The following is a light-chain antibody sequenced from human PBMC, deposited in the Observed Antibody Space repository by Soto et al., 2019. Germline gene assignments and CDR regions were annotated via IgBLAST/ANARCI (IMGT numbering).Light chain of an antibody. Sequence: QSALTQPASVSGSPGQSITISCTGTRSDVGGYNYVSWYQQHPGKAPKLMIYDVSNRPSGVSNRFSGSKSGNTASLPISGLQAEDEADYYCSSYTSSSSSVFGGGTKLTVL. CDR3: SSYTSSSSSV. CDR1: RSDVGGYNY. V-gene: IGLV2-14*01. CDR2: DVS. J-gene: IGLJ2*01.